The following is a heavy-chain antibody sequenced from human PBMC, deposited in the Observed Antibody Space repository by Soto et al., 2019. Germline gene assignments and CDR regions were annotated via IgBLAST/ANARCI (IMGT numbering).Heavy chain of an antibody. CDR1: GGSFSGYY. CDR2: INHSGST. J-gene: IGHJ5*02. D-gene: IGHD6-19*01. Sequence: PSETLSLTCAVYGGSFSGYYWSWIRQPPWKGLEWIGEINHSGSTNYNPSLKSRVTISVDTSKNQFSLKLSSVTAADTAVYYCARGQYSSGPNKGDRWFDPWGQGTLVTVSS. V-gene: IGHV4-34*01. CDR3: ARGQYSSGPNKGDRWFDP.